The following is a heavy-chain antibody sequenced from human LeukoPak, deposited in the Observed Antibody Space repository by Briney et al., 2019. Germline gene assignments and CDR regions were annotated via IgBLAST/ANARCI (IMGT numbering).Heavy chain of an antibody. CDR2: IYYSGST. Sequence: SETLSLTCTVSGGSISSYYWSWIRQPPGKGLEWIGYIYYSGSTNYNPSLKSRVTISVDTSKNQFSLKLSSVTAADTAVYYCARASWEFHDNWFDPCGQGTLVTVSS. CDR1: GGSISSYY. CDR3: ARASWEFHDNWFDP. V-gene: IGHV4-59*01. D-gene: IGHD1-26*01. J-gene: IGHJ5*02.